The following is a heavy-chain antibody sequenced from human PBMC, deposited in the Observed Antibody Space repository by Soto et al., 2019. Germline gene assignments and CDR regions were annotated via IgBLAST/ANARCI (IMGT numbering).Heavy chain of an antibody. D-gene: IGHD3-22*01. V-gene: IGHV4-31*03. Sequence: SETLSLTCTVSGGSISSGGYYWSWIRQHPGKGLEWIGYIYYSGSTYYNPSLKSRVTISVDTSKNQFSLKLSSVTAADTAVYYCARSLSSGYYASIDYWVKGTLVTVSS. CDR2: IYYSGST. J-gene: IGHJ4*02. CDR3: ARSLSSGYYASIDY. CDR1: GGSISSGGYY.